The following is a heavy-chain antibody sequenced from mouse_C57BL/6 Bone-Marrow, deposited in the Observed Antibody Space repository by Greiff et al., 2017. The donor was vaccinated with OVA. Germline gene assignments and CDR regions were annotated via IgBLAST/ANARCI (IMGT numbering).Heavy chain of an antibody. CDR2: IDPSDSYT. J-gene: IGHJ4*01. CDR3: ASPGVY. V-gene: IGHV1-69*01. Sequence: QVQLQQSGAELVMPGASVKLSCKASGYTFTSYWVHWVKQRPGQGLEWIGEIDPSDSYTNYNQKFKGKSTLTVDKSSSTAYMQLSSLTSEDSAVYYCASPGVYWGQGTSVTVSS. CDR1: GYTFTSYW.